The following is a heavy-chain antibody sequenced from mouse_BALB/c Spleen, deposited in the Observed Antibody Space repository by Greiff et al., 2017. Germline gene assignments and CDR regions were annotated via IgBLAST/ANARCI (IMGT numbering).Heavy chain of an antibody. CDR2: IRNKANGYTT. CDR1: GFTFPDYS. CDR3: ARDPPYGNYAMDY. V-gene: IGHV7-3*02. J-gene: IGHJ4*01. Sequence: EVKLVESGGGLVQPGGSLRLSCATSGFTFPDYSMTWVRQPPGKPLEWLGLIRNKANGYTTEYSASVKGRFTISRDNSQSILYLQMNTLRAEDSATYYCARDPPYGNYAMDYWGQGTSVTVSS. D-gene: IGHD2-10*02.